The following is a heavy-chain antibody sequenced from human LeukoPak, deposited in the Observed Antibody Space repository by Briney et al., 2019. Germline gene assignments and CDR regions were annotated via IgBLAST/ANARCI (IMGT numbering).Heavy chain of an antibody. CDR3: ARSFSGSYPDFDY. V-gene: IGHV3-30*04. J-gene: IGHJ4*02. CDR1: GFIFRIYA. CDR2: ISYDGSNK. D-gene: IGHD1-26*01. Sequence: GGSLRLSCAASGFIFRIYAMHWVRQAPGKGLEWVALISYDGSNKYYADSVKGRFTISRDNSKNTLYLQMNSLRVEDTAVYYCARSFSGSYPDFDYWGQGALVTVSS.